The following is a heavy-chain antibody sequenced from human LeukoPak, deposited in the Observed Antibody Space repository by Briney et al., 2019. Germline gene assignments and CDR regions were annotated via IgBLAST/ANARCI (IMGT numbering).Heavy chain of an antibody. V-gene: IGHV3-64*01. CDR1: GFTFSSYA. Sequence: GGSLRLSCAASGFTFSSYAMHWVRQAPGKGLEYVSAISNNGGSKYYANSVKGRFTISRDNSKNTLYLQMGSLRAEDMAVYYCARGGPMTTVSPFDYRGQGTLVTVSS. D-gene: IGHD4-17*01. J-gene: IGHJ4*02. CDR2: ISNNGGSK. CDR3: ARGGPMTTVSPFDY.